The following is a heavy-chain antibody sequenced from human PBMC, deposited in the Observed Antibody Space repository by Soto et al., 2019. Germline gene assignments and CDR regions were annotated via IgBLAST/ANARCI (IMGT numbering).Heavy chain of an antibody. CDR2: INPNSGGT. D-gene: IGHD3-10*01. CDR1: GYTFTGYY. CDR3: ARQRFARFYYYYYGMDV. Sequence: ASVKVSCKASGYTFTGYYMHWVRQAPGQGLEWVGWINPNSGGTNYAQKFQGRVTMTRDTSISTAYMELSRLRSDDTVVYYCARQRFARFYYYYYGMDVWGQGTTVTVSS. V-gene: IGHV1-2*02. J-gene: IGHJ6*02.